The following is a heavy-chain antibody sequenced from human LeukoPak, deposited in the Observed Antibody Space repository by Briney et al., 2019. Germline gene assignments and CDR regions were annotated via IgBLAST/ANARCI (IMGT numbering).Heavy chain of an antibody. D-gene: IGHD6-19*01. J-gene: IGHJ3*02. CDR2: IRYDGSNK. CDR1: GFTFRSYG. CDR3: AKDMEQWLVLFTFDI. V-gene: IGHV3-30*02. Sequence: GGSLRLSCAASGFTFRSYGMHWVRQAPGKGLEWVAFIRYDGSNKYYADSVKGRFTISRDNSKNTLYLQMNSLRAEDTAAYYCAKDMEQWLVLFTFDIWGQGTMVTVSS.